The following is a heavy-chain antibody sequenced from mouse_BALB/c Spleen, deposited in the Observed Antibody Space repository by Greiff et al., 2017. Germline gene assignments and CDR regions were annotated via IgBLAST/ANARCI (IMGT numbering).Heavy chain of an antibody. J-gene: IGHJ4*01. CDR3: ARWLLRSYYAMDY. D-gene: IGHD2-3*01. CDR2: IWGDGST. CDR1: GFSLTGYG. V-gene: IGHV2-6-7*01. Sequence: VKVVESGPGLVAPSQSLSITCTVSGFSLTGYGVNWVRQPPGKGLEWLGMIWGDGSTDYNSALKSRLSISKDNSKSQVFLKMNSLQTDDTARYYCARWLLRSYYAMDYWGQGTSVTVSS.